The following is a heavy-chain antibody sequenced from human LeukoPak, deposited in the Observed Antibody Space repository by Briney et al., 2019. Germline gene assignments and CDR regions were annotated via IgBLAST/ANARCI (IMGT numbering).Heavy chain of an antibody. CDR1: GFTFSSYS. Sequence: GGSLRLSCAASGFTFSSYSMNWVRQAPGKGLEWVSSISSSSSYKNYVDSVKGRFTISRDNAKNSLYLQMNSLRAEDTAVYYCARDLHRDGYNWPYFDYWGQGTLVTVSP. CDR3: ARDLHRDGYNWPYFDY. D-gene: IGHD5-24*01. V-gene: IGHV3-21*01. J-gene: IGHJ4*02. CDR2: ISSSSSYK.